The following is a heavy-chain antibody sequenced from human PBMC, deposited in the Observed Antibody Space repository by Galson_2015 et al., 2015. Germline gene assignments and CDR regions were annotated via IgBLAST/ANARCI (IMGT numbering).Heavy chain of an antibody. V-gene: IGHV3-30*04. CDR2: ISHVGRNK. Sequence: SLRLSCAASGFTFTTYAIHWVRQAPGQGLEWVAVISHVGRNKHYAESVKGRFTITRDNSKNTLYLQMSSLRPEDTSLYYCARDFGSYFEGVDYWGQGTVVTVSS. D-gene: IGHD1-26*01. CDR3: ARDFGSYFEGVDY. CDR1: GFTFTTYA. J-gene: IGHJ4*02.